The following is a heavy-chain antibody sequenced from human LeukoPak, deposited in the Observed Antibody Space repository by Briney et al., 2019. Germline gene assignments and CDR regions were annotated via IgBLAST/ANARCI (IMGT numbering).Heavy chain of an antibody. CDR1: GFTFSSYE. V-gene: IGHV3-48*03. J-gene: IGHJ3*02. CDR3: ARDRMRYYYGSGSPPSGAFDI. CDR2: ISSSGSTI. Sequence: GGSLRLSCAASGFTFSSYEMNWVRQAPGKGLEWVSYISSSGSTIYYADSVKGRFTISRDNAKNSLYLQMNSLRAEDTAVYYCARDRMRYYYGSGSPPSGAFDIWGQGTMVTVSS. D-gene: IGHD3-10*01.